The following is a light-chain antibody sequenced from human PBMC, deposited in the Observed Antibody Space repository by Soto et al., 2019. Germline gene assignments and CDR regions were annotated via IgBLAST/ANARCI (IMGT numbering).Light chain of an antibody. V-gene: IGLV1-44*01. CDR3: AGWDDSLNGVV. CDR1: NSNIGSNT. J-gene: IGLJ2*01. CDR2: SNN. Sequence: QAVVTQPPSASGTPGQRVTIPCSGSNSNIGSNTVNWYQQLPGAAPKLLIYSNNQRPSGVPDRFSGSKSGTSASLAITGLQSEDEADYYCAGWDDSLNGVVFGGGTQLTVL.